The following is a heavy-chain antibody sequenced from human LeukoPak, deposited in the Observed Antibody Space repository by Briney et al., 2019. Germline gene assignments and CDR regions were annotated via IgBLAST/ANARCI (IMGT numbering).Heavy chain of an antibody. Sequence: ASVKVSCKASGGTFSSYAISWVRQAPGQGLEWMGRIIPIFGIANYAQKFQGRVTITADKSTSTAYMELSSLRSEDTAVYYCAREESFWFGGLRYWGQGTLVTVSS. CDR2: IIPIFGIA. CDR3: AREESFWFGGLRY. D-gene: IGHD3-10*01. J-gene: IGHJ4*02. CDR1: GGTFSSYA. V-gene: IGHV1-69*04.